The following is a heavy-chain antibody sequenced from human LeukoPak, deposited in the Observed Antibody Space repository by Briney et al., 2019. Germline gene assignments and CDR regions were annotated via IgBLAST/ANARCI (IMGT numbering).Heavy chain of an antibody. V-gene: IGHV3-30-3*01. D-gene: IGHD6-19*01. CDR3: AREASPGGQWLTAHDY. Sequence: PGGSLRLSCAASGFTFSSYAMHWVRQAPGKGLEWVAVISYDGSNKYYADSVKGRFTISRDNSKNTLYLQMNSLRAEDTAVYYCAREASPGGQWLTAHDYWGQGTLVTVSS. CDR2: ISYDGSNK. J-gene: IGHJ4*02. CDR1: GFTFSSYA.